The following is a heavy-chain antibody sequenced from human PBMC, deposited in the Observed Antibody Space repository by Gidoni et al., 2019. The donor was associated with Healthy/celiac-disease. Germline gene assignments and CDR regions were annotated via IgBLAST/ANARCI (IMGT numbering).Heavy chain of an antibody. J-gene: IGHJ4*02. Sequence: QLQLQDSGSGLVQPSQTLSLTCAVSGGSISSGGYSWSWIRQPPGKGLEWIWYIYHSGSTYYNPSIKSRVTISVDRSKNQFSLKLSSVTAADTAVYYCAREEGGYDYWGQGTLVTVSS. CDR2: IYHSGST. CDR3: AREEGGYDY. V-gene: IGHV4-30-2*01. D-gene: IGHD1-26*01. CDR1: GGSISSGGYS.